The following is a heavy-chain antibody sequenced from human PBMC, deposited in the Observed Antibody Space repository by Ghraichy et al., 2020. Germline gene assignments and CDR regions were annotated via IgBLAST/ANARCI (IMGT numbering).Heavy chain of an antibody. Sequence: SETLSLTCAVYGGSFSGYYWSWIRQPPGKGLEWIGEINHSGSTNYNPSLKSRVTISVDTSKNQFSLKLSSVTAADTAVYYCARDEKAAAGTRGFMDVWGQGTTVTVSS. J-gene: IGHJ6*02. CDR1: GGSFSGYY. CDR3: ARDEKAAAGTRGFMDV. V-gene: IGHV4-34*01. CDR2: INHSGST. D-gene: IGHD6-13*01.